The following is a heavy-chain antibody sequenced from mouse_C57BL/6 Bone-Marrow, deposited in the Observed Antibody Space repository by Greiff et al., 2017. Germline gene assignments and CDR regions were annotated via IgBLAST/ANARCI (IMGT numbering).Heavy chain of an antibody. CDR3: ARGVLGPPYYAMDY. J-gene: IGHJ4*01. CDR2: INYDGSST. V-gene: IGHV5-16*01. D-gene: IGHD4-1*01. Sequence: EVMLVESEGGLVQPGSSMKLSCTASGFTFSDYYMAWVRQVPEKGLEWVANINYDGSSTYYLDSLKSRFIISRDNAKNILYLQMSSLKSEDTATYYCARGVLGPPYYAMDYWGQGTSVTVSS. CDR1: GFTFSDYY.